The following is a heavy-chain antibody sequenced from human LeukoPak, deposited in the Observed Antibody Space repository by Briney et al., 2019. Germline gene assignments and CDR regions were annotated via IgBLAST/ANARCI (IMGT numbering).Heavy chain of an antibody. CDR3: ARHYYDSSGYPNYFHY. D-gene: IGHD3-22*01. J-gene: IGHJ4*02. V-gene: IGHV4-59*08. CDR1: GGSISSHY. CDR2: IHYSGST. Sequence: SETLSLTCSVSGGSISSHYWSWIRQPPGKGLEWIGYIHYSGSTDYNPSLKSRVTISVDTSRKQFSLNLNSVTAAGTAVYFCARHYYDSSGYPNYFHYWGQGTLVSVSS.